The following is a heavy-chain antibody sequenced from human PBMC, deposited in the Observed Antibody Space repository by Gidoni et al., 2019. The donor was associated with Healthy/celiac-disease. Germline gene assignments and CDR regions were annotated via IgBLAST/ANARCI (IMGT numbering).Heavy chain of an antibody. D-gene: IGHD5-12*01. Sequence: EVQLLASGGGLVQPGGSLRLSCAASGFTFSSYAMSWVRQAPGKGLEWVSAISGSGGSTYYADSVKGRFTISRDNSKNTLYLQMNSLRSEDTALYYCAPGGSGYDLFAYFDYWGQGTLVTVSS. J-gene: IGHJ4*02. CDR2: ISGSGGST. CDR3: APGGSGYDLFAYFDY. V-gene: IGHV3-23*01. CDR1: GFTFSSYA.